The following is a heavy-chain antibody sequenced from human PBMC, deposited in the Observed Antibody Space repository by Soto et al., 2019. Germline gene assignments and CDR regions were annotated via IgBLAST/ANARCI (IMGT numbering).Heavy chain of an antibody. CDR1: GFTFSSYN. Sequence: PGGSLSLSCAASGFTFSSYNMNWVRQAPGKGLEWVSYISSSSTIIYYADSVRGRFTISRDNAKNSLYLQMNSLRAEDTAVYYCARPRWEKSSSGWYGINWFDPWGQGTLVTVSS. J-gene: IGHJ5*02. CDR3: ARPRWEKSSSGWYGINWFDP. V-gene: IGHV3-48*01. D-gene: IGHD6-19*01. CDR2: ISSSSTII.